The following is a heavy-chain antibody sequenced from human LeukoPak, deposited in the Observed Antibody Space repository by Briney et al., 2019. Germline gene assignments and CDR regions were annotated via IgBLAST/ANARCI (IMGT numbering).Heavy chain of an antibody. D-gene: IGHD3-22*01. CDR1: GGTFSSYA. Sequence: SVKVSCKASGGTFSSYAISWVRQAPGQGLEWMGGIIPIFGTANYAQKFQGRVTITTDESTSTAYMELSSLRSEDTAVYYCARIADFAPVNRVYYDSSGYYLAFDIWGQGTMVTVSS. CDR2: IIPIFGTA. CDR3: ARIADFAPVNRVYYDSSGYYLAFDI. V-gene: IGHV1-69*05. J-gene: IGHJ3*02.